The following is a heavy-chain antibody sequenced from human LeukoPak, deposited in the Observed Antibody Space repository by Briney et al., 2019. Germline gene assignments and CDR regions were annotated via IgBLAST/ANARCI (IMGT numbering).Heavy chain of an antibody. D-gene: IGHD3-3*01. Sequence: GGSLRLSCAASGFTFSSYWVHWVRQAPGKGLVWVSRINSDGSSTSYADSVKGRFTISRDNAKNTLYLQMNSLRAEDTAVYYCARVPGGQYDFWSGYSERFDYWGQGTLVTVSS. V-gene: IGHV3-74*01. CDR2: INSDGSST. J-gene: IGHJ4*02. CDR1: GFTFSSYW. CDR3: ARVPGGQYDFWSGYSERFDY.